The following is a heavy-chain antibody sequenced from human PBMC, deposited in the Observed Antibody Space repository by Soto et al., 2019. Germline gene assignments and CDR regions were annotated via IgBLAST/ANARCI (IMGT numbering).Heavy chain of an antibody. J-gene: IGHJ4*02. Sequence: GASVKVSCKASGCTFTSYGISWVRQAPGQGLEWMGWISAYNGNTNYAQKLQGRVTMTTDTSTSTAYMELRSLRSDDTAVYYCARGKEYQLLSPGITPLFDYWGQGTLVTVSS. CDR1: GCTFTSYG. V-gene: IGHV1-18*04. CDR2: ISAYNGNT. CDR3: ARGKEYQLLSPGITPLFDY. D-gene: IGHD2-2*01.